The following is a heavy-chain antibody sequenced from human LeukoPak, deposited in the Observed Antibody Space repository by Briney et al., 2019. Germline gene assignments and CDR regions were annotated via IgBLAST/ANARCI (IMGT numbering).Heavy chain of an antibody. CDR2: IYYSGST. CDR3: ARDRYTWFGELSVGGAFDI. CDR1: GGSISSSSYY. V-gene: IGHV4-39*02. J-gene: IGHJ3*02. Sequence: SETLSLTCTVSGGSISSSSYYWGWIRQPPGKGLEWIGSIYYSGSTYYNPSLKSRVTISVDTSKNQFSLKLSSVTAADTAVYYCARDRYTWFGELSVGGAFDIWGQGTMVTVSS. D-gene: IGHD3-10*01.